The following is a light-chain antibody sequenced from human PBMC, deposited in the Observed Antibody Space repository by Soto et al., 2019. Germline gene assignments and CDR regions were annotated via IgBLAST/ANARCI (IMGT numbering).Light chain of an antibody. CDR3: QQSYSNPPT. V-gene: IGKV1-39*01. Sequence: DIQMTQSPSSLSASVGDRVTITCRASQSISNYINWYQQKPGRAPKLLIYTASSLQSGVPSRFSGSGSGTDFTLTISSLQPEDFASYYCQQSYSNPPTFGQGTKVEIK. J-gene: IGKJ1*01. CDR1: QSISNY. CDR2: TAS.